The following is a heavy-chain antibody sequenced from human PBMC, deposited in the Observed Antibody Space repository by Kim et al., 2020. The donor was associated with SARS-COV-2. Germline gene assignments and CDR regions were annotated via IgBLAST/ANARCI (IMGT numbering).Heavy chain of an antibody. CDR1: GFTFSDYSYS. J-gene: IGHJ4*02. D-gene: IGHD3-16*01. CDR3: ARSLYSHGHGPHYYFDY. Sequence: WGSLRLSCAASGFTFSDYSYSMSWVRQAPGKGLEWVSYISSGSSVIYYADSVKGRFTISRDNAKNSLFLQMNSLRAEDTAVYYCARSLYSHGHGPHYYFDYWGQGTLVTVSS. V-gene: IGHV3-48*04. CDR2: ISSGSSVI.